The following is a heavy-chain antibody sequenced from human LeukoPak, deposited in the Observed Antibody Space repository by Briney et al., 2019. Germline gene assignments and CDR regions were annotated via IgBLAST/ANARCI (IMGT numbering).Heavy chain of an antibody. CDR1: GFTFDDYT. D-gene: IGHD2-15*01. CDR3: AKDKWSNAFDI. Sequence: GGSLRLSCAASGFTFDDYTMHGVRQAPGKGLEWVSLISWDGGSTYYADSVKGRFTSSRDNSKNSLYLQMNSLRAEDTALYYCAKDKWSNAFDIWGQGTMVTVSS. V-gene: IGHV3-43*01. CDR2: ISWDGGST. J-gene: IGHJ3*02.